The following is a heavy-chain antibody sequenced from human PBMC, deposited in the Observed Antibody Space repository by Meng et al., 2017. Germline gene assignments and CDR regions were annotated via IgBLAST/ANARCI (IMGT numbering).Heavy chain of an antibody. V-gene: IGHV3-7*01. D-gene: IGHD6-19*01. J-gene: IGHJ4*02. CDR3: ARVSQQWLPILYYFDY. CDR1: GSTFSSYW. Sequence: GGSLRLSCAASGSTFSSYWMSWVRQAPGKGLGWVANIKQDGSEKYYVDSVKGRFTISRDNATNSLYLQMNSLRAEDTAVYYCARVSQQWLPILYYFDYWGQGTLVTVSS. CDR2: IKQDGSEK.